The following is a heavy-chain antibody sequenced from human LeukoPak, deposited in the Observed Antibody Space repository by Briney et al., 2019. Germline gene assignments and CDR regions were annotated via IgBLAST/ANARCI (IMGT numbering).Heavy chain of an antibody. CDR2: IWYDGSKK. CDR1: GFTFSSYG. Sequence: PGRSLRLSCAASGFTFSSYGMHWVRQAPGKGLEWVAVIWYDGSKKYYADSVKGRFTISRDNSKNTLYLQMNSLRAEDTAVYHCARDITGYFDYWGQGTLVTVSS. D-gene: IGHD1-14*01. V-gene: IGHV3-33*01. CDR3: ARDITGYFDY. J-gene: IGHJ4*02.